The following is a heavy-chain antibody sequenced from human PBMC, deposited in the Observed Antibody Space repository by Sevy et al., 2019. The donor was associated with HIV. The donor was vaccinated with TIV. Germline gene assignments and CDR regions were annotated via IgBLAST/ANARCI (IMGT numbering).Heavy chain of an antibody. J-gene: IGHJ3*02. CDR2: IYYSGST. CDR3: ARDRNEYCSGGSCYWSRGDAFDI. D-gene: IGHD2-15*01. Sequence: SETLSLTCTVSGGSISSGGYYWSWIRQHPGKGLEWIGYIYYSGSTYYNPSLKSRVTISVDTSKNQFSLKLSSVTAADTAVYYCARDRNEYCSGGSCYWSRGDAFDIWGQGTMVTVSS. V-gene: IGHV4-31*03. CDR1: GGSISSGGYY.